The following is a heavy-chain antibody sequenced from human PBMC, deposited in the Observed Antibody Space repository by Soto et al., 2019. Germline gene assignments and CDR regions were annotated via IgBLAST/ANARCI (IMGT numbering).Heavy chain of an antibody. CDR1: GYSFTSYW. CDR3: ARSPYYYDSSGYPLDY. CDR2: IDPSDSYT. Sequence: GESVKISFKGSGYSFTSYWISWARQMPGKGLEWMGRIDPSDSYTNYSPSFQGHVTISADKSISTAYLQWSSLKASDTAMYYCARSPYYYDSSGYPLDYWGQGTLVTVSS. V-gene: IGHV5-10-1*01. D-gene: IGHD3-22*01. J-gene: IGHJ4*02.